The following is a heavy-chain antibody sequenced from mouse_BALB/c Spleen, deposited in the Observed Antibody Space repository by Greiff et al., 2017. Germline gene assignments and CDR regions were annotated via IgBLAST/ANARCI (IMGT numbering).Heavy chain of an antibody. Sequence: EVQVVESGGGLVKPGGSLKLSCAASGFTFSDYYMYWVRQTPEKRLEWVATISSGGSYTYYPDSVKGRFTISRDNAKNTLYLQMSSLKSEDTAMYYCTRGEYYFDYWGQGTTLTVSS. V-gene: IGHV5-4*02. CDR1: GFTFSDYY. CDR2: ISSGGSYT. J-gene: IGHJ2*01. CDR3: TRGEYYFDY.